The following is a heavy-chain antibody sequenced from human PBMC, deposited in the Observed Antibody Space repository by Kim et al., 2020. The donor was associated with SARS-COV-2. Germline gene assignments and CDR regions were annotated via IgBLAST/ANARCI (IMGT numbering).Heavy chain of an antibody. V-gene: IGHV3-30*07. J-gene: IGHJ2*01. Sequence: VKGRLTISRDNSKNTLYLQRNSLRAEDTAVYYCARGGPIAVAGLDWYFDLWGRGTLVTVSS. CDR3: ARGGPIAVAGLDWYFDL. D-gene: IGHD6-19*01.